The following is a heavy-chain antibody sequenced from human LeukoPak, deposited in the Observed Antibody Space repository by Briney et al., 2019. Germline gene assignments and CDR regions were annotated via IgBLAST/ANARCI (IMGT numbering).Heavy chain of an antibody. Sequence: GGSLRLSCAASGFTFSSYSMNWVRQAPGKGLEWVSYISSSSSTIYYADSVKGRFTISRDNAKNSLYLQMNSLRDEDTAVYYCAREMAAGNRKPYYYYGMDVWGQGTTVTVSS. CDR1: GFTFSSYS. V-gene: IGHV3-48*02. CDR3: AREMAAGNRKPYYYYGMDV. D-gene: IGHD6-13*01. CDR2: ISSSSSTI. J-gene: IGHJ6*02.